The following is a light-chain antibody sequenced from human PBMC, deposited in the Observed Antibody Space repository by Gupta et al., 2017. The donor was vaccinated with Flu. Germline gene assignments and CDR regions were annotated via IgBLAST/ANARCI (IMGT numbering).Light chain of an antibody. CDR1: QSIGSW. CDR3: QQDNSYSWT. J-gene: IGKJ1*01. Sequence: DIQMTQSPSALSASVGDRLTITCRASQSIGSWLAWYQQKPGKAPKLLIYKASTLESGVPSRFSGSGSGTEFTLTISSLQPDDFATYYCQQDNSYSWTFGQGTKVEIK. V-gene: IGKV1-5*03. CDR2: KAS.